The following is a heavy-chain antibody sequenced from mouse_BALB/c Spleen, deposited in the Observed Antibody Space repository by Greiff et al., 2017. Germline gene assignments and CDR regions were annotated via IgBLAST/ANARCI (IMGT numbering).Heavy chain of an antibody. D-gene: IGHD3-1*01. CDR3: ASYSSGLDY. CDR1: GYSITSDYA. Sequence: EVKLVESGPGLVKPSQSLSLTCTVTGYSITSDYAWNWIRQFPGNKLEWMGYISYSGSTSYNPSLKSRISITRDTSKNQFFLQLNSVTTEDTATYYCASYSSGLDYWGQGTTLTVSS. J-gene: IGHJ2*01. CDR2: ISYSGST. V-gene: IGHV3-2*02.